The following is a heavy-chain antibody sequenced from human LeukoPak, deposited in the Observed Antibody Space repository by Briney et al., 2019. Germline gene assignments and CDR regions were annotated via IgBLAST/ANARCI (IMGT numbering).Heavy chain of an antibody. CDR2: MNPNSGNT. J-gene: IGHJ4*02. D-gene: IGHD1-26*01. Sequence: GSVKVSCKASGYTFTSYDINWVRQATGQGLEWMGWMNPNSGNTGYAQKFQGRVTITRNTSISTAYMELSSLRSEDTAVYYCARGSGSYYERFDYWGQGTLVTVSS. CDR1: GYTFTSYD. CDR3: ARGSGSYYERFDY. V-gene: IGHV1-8*03.